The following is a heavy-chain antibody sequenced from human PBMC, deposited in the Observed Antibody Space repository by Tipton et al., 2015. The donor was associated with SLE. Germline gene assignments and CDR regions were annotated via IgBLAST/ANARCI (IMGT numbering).Heavy chain of an antibody. J-gene: IGHJ4*02. V-gene: IGHV4-34*01. CDR1: GGSFSAYY. CDR2: TYHSGTT. D-gene: IGHD2-21*02. Sequence: LRLSCAVYGGSFSAYYWSWIRQPPGKGLEWIGETYHSGTTNYNSSLKSRVTMSVDKSKNQFSLNLSSVTAADTALYYCARASYGDQFSIDYWGQGTLVSVSS. CDR3: ARASYGDQFSIDY.